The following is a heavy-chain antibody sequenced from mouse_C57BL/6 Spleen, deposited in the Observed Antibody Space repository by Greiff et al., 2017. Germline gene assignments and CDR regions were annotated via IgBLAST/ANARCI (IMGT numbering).Heavy chain of an antibody. J-gene: IGHJ2*01. D-gene: IGHD1-1*01. CDR1: GYTFTDYN. CDR3: ARGGDLLRFDY. CDR2: INPNNGGT. V-gene: IGHV1-22*01. Sequence: EVQLVESGPELVKPGASVKMSCKASGYTFTDYNMHWVKQSHGKSLEWIGYINPNNGGTSYNQKFKGKATLTVNKSSSTAYMELRSLTSEDSAVYYCARGGDLLRFDYWGQGTTLTVSS.